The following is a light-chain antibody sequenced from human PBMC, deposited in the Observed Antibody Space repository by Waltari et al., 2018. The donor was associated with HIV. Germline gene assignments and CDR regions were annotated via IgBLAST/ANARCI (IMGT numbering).Light chain of an antibody. J-gene: IGKJ4*01. CDR2: DTS. CDR3: QQHSNWPSPT. V-gene: IGKV3-11*01. Sequence: EIELTQSPATLSLSPGERATLSCRASQSVSSSLAWYQQKPGQAPRLLIYDTSNRATGIPARFSGSGSGTDFTLTISSLEPEDFAVYYCQQHSNWPSPTFGGGTKVDIK. CDR1: QSVSSS.